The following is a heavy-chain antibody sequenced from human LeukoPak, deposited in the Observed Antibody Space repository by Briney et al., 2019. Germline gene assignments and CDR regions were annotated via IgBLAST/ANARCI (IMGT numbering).Heavy chain of an antibody. J-gene: IGHJ4*02. V-gene: IGHV3-66*04. Sequence: PGGSLRLSCAASGFTVSSNYMSWVRQAPGKGLEWVSVIYSGGSTYYADSVKGRFTISRDNSKNTLYLQMNSLRAEDTAVYHCAKQVPGGEYTFDSWGQGTLVTVSS. D-gene: IGHD2/OR15-2a*01. CDR1: GFTVSSNY. CDR2: IYSGGST. CDR3: AKQVPGGEYTFDS.